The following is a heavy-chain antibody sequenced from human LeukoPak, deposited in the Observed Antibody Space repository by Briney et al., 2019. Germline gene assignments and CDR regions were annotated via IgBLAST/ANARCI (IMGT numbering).Heavy chain of an antibody. J-gene: IGHJ4*02. CDR2: IRGDNGNT. Sequence: ASVKVSCKASGYTFSNYGISWVRQAPGRGLEWVGWIRGDNGNTNYAQKFQGRVTMTTETSTSTAYMELGSLGSDETAVYYCARVDLLTGYYFFDYWGQGTLVTVSS. CDR3: ARVDLLTGYYFFDY. V-gene: IGHV1-18*01. CDR1: GYTFSNYG. D-gene: IGHD3-9*01.